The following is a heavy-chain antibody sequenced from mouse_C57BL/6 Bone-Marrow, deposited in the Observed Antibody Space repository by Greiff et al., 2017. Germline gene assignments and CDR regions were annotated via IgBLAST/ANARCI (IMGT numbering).Heavy chain of an antibody. CDR3: ERRSSGYLFAD. V-gene: IGHV1-63*01. Sequence: VKLQESGAELVRPGTSVKLSCKASGYTFTSYWMGWAKQRPGHGLEWIGDIYPGGGYTNYNEKFKGKATLTADKSSSTAYMQFSRLTSEDAAIYYCERRSSGYLFADWGQGTLVTVSA. D-gene: IGHD3-2*02. J-gene: IGHJ3*01. CDR1: GYTFTSYW. CDR2: IYPGGGYT.